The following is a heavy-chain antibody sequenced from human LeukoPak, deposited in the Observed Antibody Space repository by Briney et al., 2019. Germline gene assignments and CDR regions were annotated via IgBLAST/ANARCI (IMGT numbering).Heavy chain of an antibody. Sequence: GGSLRLSCVASGITFSTYAMSWVRQAPGKGLEWVSAISGSGGSTYYADSVKGRFTISRDNSKNTLYLQMNSLRAEDTAVYYCARTDYYDILTGYYDHYYFDYWGQGTLVTVSS. CDR2: ISGSGGST. CDR1: GITFSTYA. D-gene: IGHD3-9*01. J-gene: IGHJ4*02. CDR3: ARTDYYDILTGYYDHYYFDY. V-gene: IGHV3-23*01.